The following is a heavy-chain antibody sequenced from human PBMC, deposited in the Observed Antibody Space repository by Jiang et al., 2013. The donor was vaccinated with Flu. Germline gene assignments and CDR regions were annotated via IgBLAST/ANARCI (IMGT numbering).Heavy chain of an antibody. CDR1: GYTFTSYA. J-gene: IGHJ3*02. Sequence: GAEVKKPGASVKVSCKASGYTFTSYAMHWVRQAPGQRLEWMGWINAGNGNTKYSQKFQGRVTITRDTSASTAYMELSSLRSEDTAVYYCARRGRGVTMIVVGRNDAFDIVGPRDNGHRLF. CDR2: INAGNGNT. CDR3: ARRGRGVTMIVVGRNDAFDI. D-gene: IGHD3-22*01. V-gene: IGHV1-3*01.